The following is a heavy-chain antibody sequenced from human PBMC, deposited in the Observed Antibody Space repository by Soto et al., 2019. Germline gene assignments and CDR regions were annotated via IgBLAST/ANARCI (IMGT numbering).Heavy chain of an antibody. CDR2: IYYSGST. Sequence: SETLSLTCTVSGGSISSGGYYWSWIRQHPGKGLEWIGYIYYSGSTYYNPSLKSRVTISVDTSKNQFSLKLSSVTAADTAVYYCASSGEAELRQIPVFDYWGQGTLVTVSS. J-gene: IGHJ4*02. CDR3: ASSGEAELRQIPVFDY. CDR1: GGSISSGGYY. D-gene: IGHD1-26*01. V-gene: IGHV4-31*03.